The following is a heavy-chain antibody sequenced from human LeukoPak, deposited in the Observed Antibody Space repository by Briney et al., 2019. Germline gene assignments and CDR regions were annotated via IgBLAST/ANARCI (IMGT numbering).Heavy chain of an antibody. CDR1: GFTFSDYY. CDR2: ISSSGSTI. Sequence: GALRLSCAASGFTFSDYYMSWIRQAPGKGLEWVSYISSSGSTIYYADSVKGRFTISRDNAKNSLYLQMNSLRAEDTAVYYCARRVVPAARWGPYYYYYMDVWGKGTTVTISS. V-gene: IGHV3-11*01. J-gene: IGHJ6*03. CDR3: ARRVVPAARWGPYYYYYMDV. D-gene: IGHD2-2*01.